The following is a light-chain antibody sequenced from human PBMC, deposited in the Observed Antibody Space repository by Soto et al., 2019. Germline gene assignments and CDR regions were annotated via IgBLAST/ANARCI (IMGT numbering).Light chain of an antibody. CDR2: DAS. J-gene: IGKJ4*01. CDR3: QQYNNWPPLT. Sequence: EIVLTQSPATLSLSPGERATLSCRASQSVSSYLAWYQQKPGQAPRLLIYDASTRATGIPARFSGSGSGTEFTLTIRSLQSEDFAVYYCQQYNNWPPLTFGGGTTVDIK. V-gene: IGKV3-15*01. CDR1: QSVSSY.